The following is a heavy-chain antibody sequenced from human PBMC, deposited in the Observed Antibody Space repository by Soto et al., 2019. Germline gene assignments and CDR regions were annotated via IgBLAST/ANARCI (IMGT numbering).Heavy chain of an antibody. Sequence: SVKVYCKASGGTFSSYTISWVRQAPGQGLEWMGRIIPILGIANYAQKFQGRVTITADKSTSTAYMELSSLRSEDTAVYYCAHYDISGYYVSTYGMDVWGQGTTVIGSS. CDR2: IIPILGIA. D-gene: IGHD3-22*01. CDR1: GGTFSSYT. V-gene: IGHV1-69*02. CDR3: AHYDISGYYVSTYGMDV. J-gene: IGHJ6*02.